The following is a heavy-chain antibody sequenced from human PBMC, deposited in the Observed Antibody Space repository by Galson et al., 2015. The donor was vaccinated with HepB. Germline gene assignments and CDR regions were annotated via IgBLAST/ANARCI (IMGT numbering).Heavy chain of an antibody. J-gene: IGHJ4*02. CDR3: ARDRFAAVVTLFDY. Sequence: CAISGDSVSSNSAAWNWIRQSPSRGLEWLGRTYYRSKWYNDYAVSVKSRITINPDTSKNQFSLQLNSVTPEDTAVYYCARDRFAAVVTLFDYWGQGTLVTVSS. D-gene: IGHD4-23*01. CDR2: TYYRSKWYN. V-gene: IGHV6-1*01. CDR1: GDSVSSNSAA.